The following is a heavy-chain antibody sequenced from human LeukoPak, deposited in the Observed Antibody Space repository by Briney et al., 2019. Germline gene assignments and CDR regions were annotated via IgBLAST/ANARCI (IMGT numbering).Heavy chain of an antibody. CDR2: ISSSSSYI. CDR3: ARGVPGHGTTGTVFDY. CDR1: GFTFSSYS. Sequence: PGGSLRLSCAASGFTFSSYSMNWVRQAPGKGLEWVSSISSSSSYIYYADSVKGRFTISRDNAKNSLYLQMNSLRAEDTAVYYWARGVPGHGTTGTVFDYWGQGTLVTVSS. D-gene: IGHD1-1*01. V-gene: IGHV3-21*01. J-gene: IGHJ4*02.